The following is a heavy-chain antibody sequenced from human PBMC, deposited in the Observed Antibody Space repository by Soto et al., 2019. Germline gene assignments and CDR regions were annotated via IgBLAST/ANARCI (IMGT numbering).Heavy chain of an antibody. Sequence: QVQLVQSGGEVKQPGASVKVSCKTSGYTFTSYGISWVRQAPGQGLEWMGWSSGYNGDTKYVQKFQGRFTLTTDTSTNTAYMEVRSLRSDDTAVYYCARDWVGDLAYWGQGTLVTVSS. D-gene: IGHD4-17*01. CDR1: GYTFTSYG. CDR2: SSGYNGDT. J-gene: IGHJ4*02. CDR3: ARDWVGDLAY. V-gene: IGHV1-18*01.